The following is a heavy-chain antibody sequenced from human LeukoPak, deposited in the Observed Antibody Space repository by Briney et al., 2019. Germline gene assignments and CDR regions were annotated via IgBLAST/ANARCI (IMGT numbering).Heavy chain of an antibody. D-gene: IGHD6-19*01. CDR2: IYSGGST. CDR1: GFTVSSNY. J-gene: IGHJ4*02. Sequence: PGGSLRLSCAASGFTVSSNYMSWVRQAPGKGLEWVSVIYSGGSTYYADSVKGRFTISRDNSKNTLCLQMNSLRAEDTAVYYCARDSPSRGWPLDYWGQGTLVTVSS. V-gene: IGHV3-66*02. CDR3: ARDSPSRGWPLDY.